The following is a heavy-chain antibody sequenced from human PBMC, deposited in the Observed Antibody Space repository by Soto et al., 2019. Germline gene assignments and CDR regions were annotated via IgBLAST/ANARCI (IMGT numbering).Heavy chain of an antibody. CDR2: IYYSGST. J-gene: IGHJ5*02. CDR1: GGSISSSSYY. CDR3: ARLPHAYDFWSGYSRKNNWFDP. Sequence: SETLSLTCTVSGGSISSSSYYWGWIRQPPWKGLEWIGSIYYSGSTYYNPSLKSRVTISVDTSKNQFSLKLSSVTAADTAVYYCARLPHAYDFWSGYSRKNNWFDPWGQGXLVTVS. D-gene: IGHD3-3*01. V-gene: IGHV4-39*01.